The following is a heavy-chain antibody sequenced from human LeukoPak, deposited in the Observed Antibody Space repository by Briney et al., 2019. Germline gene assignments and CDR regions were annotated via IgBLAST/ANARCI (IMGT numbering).Heavy chain of an antibody. J-gene: IGHJ4*02. CDR3: AKGLQTSSQRPFFDF. CDR1: GFTFSAYA. V-gene: IGHV3-33*05. D-gene: IGHD4/OR15-4a*01. Sequence: PGGSLRLSCAASGFTFSAYAMYWVRQAPGKGLEWVALMSFDGNVVSYADSVKGRFTISRDNSKNALYLLLTSLRPEDTATYYCAKGLQTSSQRPFFDFWGQGTLVTVSS. CDR2: MSFDGNVV.